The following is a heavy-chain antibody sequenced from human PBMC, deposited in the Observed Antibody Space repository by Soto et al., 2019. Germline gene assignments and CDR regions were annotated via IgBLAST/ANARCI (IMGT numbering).Heavy chain of an antibody. D-gene: IGHD1-7*01. V-gene: IGHV6-1*01. Sequence: SQTLSLTCAISGDSVSSNSAAWNWIRQSPSRGLEWLGRTYYRSRWYNDYAVSVKSRITINPDTSKNQFSLHLNSVTPEDTAVDYCAGTTSLQSYYMDVWGKGTTVTVSS. CDR1: GDSVSSNSAA. J-gene: IGHJ6*03. CDR2: TYYRSRWYN. CDR3: AGTTSLQSYYMDV.